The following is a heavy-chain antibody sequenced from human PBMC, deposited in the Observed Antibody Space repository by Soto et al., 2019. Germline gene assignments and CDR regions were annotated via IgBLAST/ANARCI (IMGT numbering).Heavy chain of an antibody. CDR1: GGSFSGYY. CDR2: INHSGST. Sequence: SETLSLTCAVYGGSFSGYYWSWIRQPPGKGLEWIGEINHSGSTNYNPSLKSRVTISVDTSKYQFALKLSSVTAADTAVYYCASTDSATGAYYFDYWGQGTLVTVSS. J-gene: IGHJ4*02. V-gene: IGHV4-34*01. CDR3: ASTDSATGAYYFDY. D-gene: IGHD5-12*01.